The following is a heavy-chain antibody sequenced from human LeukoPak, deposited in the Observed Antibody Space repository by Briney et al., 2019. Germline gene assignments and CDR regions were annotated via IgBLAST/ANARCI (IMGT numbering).Heavy chain of an antibody. CDR2: IIPIFGTA. CDR3: ARSPGGYSSSWVFDY. D-gene: IGHD6-13*01. Sequence: SVKVSCKASGGTFSSYAISWVRQAPGLGLEWMGGIIPIFGTANYAQKFQGRVTITADESTSTAYMELSSLRSEDTAVYYCARSPGGYSSSWVFDYWGQGTLVTVSS. J-gene: IGHJ4*02. V-gene: IGHV1-69*01. CDR1: GGTFSSYA.